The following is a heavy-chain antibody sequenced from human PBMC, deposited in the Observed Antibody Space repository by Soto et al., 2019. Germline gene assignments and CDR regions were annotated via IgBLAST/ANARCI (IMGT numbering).Heavy chain of an antibody. CDR2: FNPGAGGR. CDR1: GYTFTSYY. V-gene: IGHV1-46*01. Sequence: ASLKVSCKASGYTFTSYYIHWVRQAPGQGLEWMGIFNPGAGGRSYAQKFQGRVTMTRDTSTSTVYMELSRLRSEDTAVYYCARGYCSGGACYRLQDYDMEVWG. D-gene: IGHD2-15*01. CDR3: ARGYCSGGACYRLQDYDMEV. J-gene: IGHJ6*03.